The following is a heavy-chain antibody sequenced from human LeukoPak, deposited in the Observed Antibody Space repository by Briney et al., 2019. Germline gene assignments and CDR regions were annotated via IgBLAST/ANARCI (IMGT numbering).Heavy chain of an antibody. V-gene: IGHV1-24*01. J-gene: IGHJ4*02. CDR1: GYTLTELS. Sequence: VASVKVSCKVSGYTLTELSMHWVRQAPGKGLEWMGRFDPEDGETIYAQKFQGRVTMTTDTSTSTAYMELRSLRSDDTAVYYCARDGDYYYDSSGYYPNLDYWGQGTLVTVSS. CDR2: FDPEDGET. D-gene: IGHD3-22*01. CDR3: ARDGDYYYDSSGYYPNLDY.